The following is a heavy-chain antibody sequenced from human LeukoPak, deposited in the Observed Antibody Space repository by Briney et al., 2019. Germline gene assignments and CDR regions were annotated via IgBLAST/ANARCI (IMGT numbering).Heavy chain of an antibody. D-gene: IGHD3-10*01. CDR1: GGSISSSSYY. CDR3: ARDRGYGSGSYYQKGAFDI. Sequence: SETLSLTCTVSGGSISSSSYYRGWIRQPPGKGLEWIGSIYYSGSTYYNPSLKSRVTISVDTSKNQFSLKLSSVTAADTAVYYCARDRGYGSGSYYQKGAFDIWGQGTMVTVSS. CDR2: IYYSGST. V-gene: IGHV4-39*07. J-gene: IGHJ3*02.